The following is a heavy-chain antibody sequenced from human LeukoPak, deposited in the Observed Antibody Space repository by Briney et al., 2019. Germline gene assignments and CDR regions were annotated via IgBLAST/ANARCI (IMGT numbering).Heavy chain of an antibody. D-gene: IGHD2-21*01. CDR3: ARDTTSIAYCGGDCYSDAFDI. V-gene: IGHV1-24*01. Sequence: GASVKVSCKVSGYTLTELSMHWVRQAPGKGLEWMGGFDPEDGETIYAQKFQGRVTITADESTSTAYMELSSLRSEDTAVYYCARDTTSIAYCGGDCYSDAFDIWGQGTMVTVSS. J-gene: IGHJ3*02. CDR2: FDPEDGET. CDR1: GYTLTELS.